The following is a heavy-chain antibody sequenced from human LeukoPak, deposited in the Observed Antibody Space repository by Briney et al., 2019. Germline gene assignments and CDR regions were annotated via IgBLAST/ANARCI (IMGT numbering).Heavy chain of an antibody. CDR2: IKQDGSEK. Sequence: GGSLRLSCAASGFTFSSYWMTWVRQAPGKGMEWVAKIKQDGSEKYYVDSVKGRFTISRDNAKNSLYLQMNSLGAEDTAVYYCARRGTSSSWAHFDYWGQGTLVTVSS. J-gene: IGHJ4*02. CDR3: ARRGTSSSWAHFDY. V-gene: IGHV3-7*05. D-gene: IGHD6-13*01. CDR1: GFTFSSYW.